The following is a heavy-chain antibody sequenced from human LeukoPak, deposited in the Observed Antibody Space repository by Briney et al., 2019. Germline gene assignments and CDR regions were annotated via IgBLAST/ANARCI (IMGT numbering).Heavy chain of an antibody. CDR3: ARDLVVVPAAPGPFDY. J-gene: IGHJ4*02. CDR2: ISSSSSYI. V-gene: IGHV3-21*01. Sequence: PGGSLRPSCAASGFTFSSYSMNWVRQAPGKGLEWVSSISSSSSYIYYADSVKGRFTISRDNAKNSLYLQMNSLRAEDTAVYYCARDLVVVPAAPGPFDYWGQGTLVTVSS. CDR1: GFTFSSYS. D-gene: IGHD2-2*01.